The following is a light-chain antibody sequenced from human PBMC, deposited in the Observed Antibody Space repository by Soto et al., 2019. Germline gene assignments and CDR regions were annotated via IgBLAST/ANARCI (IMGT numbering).Light chain of an antibody. CDR3: QQSYSSPYT. Sequence: DIQMTQSPSSLSASVGDRVTVTCRATQTIDSSLNWYHQKPGKAPNLLIYDASNLQSGVPSRFSGSGSGTEFTPPISRLQPEDFATYYCQQSYSSPYTFGQGTKLEIK. V-gene: IGKV1-39*01. CDR2: DAS. J-gene: IGKJ2*01. CDR1: QTIDSS.